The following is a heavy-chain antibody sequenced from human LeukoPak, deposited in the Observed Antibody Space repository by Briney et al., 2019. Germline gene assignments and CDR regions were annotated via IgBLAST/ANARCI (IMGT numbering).Heavy chain of an antibody. Sequence: SWETLSLTCAVYGGSFRGYYWSWIRQPPGKGLEWIGEINHSGSTNYNPSLKSRVTISVDTSKNQFSLKLSSVTAADTAVYYCARGWHYDYVWGRDDAFDIWGQGTMVTVSS. V-gene: IGHV4-34*01. D-gene: IGHD3-16*01. CDR1: GGSFRGYY. CDR3: ARGWHYDYVWGRDDAFDI. CDR2: INHSGST. J-gene: IGHJ3*02.